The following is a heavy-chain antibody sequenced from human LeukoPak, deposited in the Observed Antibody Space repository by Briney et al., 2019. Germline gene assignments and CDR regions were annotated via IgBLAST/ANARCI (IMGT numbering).Heavy chain of an antibody. D-gene: IGHD1-1*01. CDR3: AREMNNEYYFDY. J-gene: IGHJ4*02. Sequence: SVKVSCKASGGTFSSYAISWVRQAPGQGLEWMGGIIPMFNTTKYAQKFQDRVTITADKSTSTAYMELSSLRSEDTAVYYCAREMNNEYYFDYWGQGTLVTVSS. V-gene: IGHV1-69*06. CDR2: IIPMFNTT. CDR1: GGTFSSYA.